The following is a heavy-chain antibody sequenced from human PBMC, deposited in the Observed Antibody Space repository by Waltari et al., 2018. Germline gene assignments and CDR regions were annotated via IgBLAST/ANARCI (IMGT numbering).Heavy chain of an antibody. J-gene: IGHJ4*02. Sequence: QVQVVQSGGEVKEPGASVTVSCKASEYRFTSYPLHWVRQAPGQSLEWMGWINTANGNTRYSQKFQGRVTFTRDTSASTAVMELSSLISEDTAMYYCAREMTRGGGSLDYWGQGTLVTVSS. V-gene: IGHV1-3*04. CDR3: AREMTRGGGSLDY. CDR1: EYRFTSYP. CDR2: INTANGNT. D-gene: IGHD3-16*01.